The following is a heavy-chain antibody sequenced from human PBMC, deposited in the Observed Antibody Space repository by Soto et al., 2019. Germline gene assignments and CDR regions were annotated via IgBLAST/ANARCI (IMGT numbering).Heavy chain of an antibody. D-gene: IGHD3-22*01. Sequence: SVKVSCKASGGTFSSYAISWVRQAPGQWLEWMGGIIPIFGTANYAQKFKGIVTITADESTSTAYMELSSLRSEDTAVYYCARYYDTQRGRWFDPWGQGTLVTVSS. J-gene: IGHJ5*02. CDR3: ARYYDTQRGRWFDP. CDR1: GGTFSSYA. V-gene: IGHV1-69*13. CDR2: IIPIFGTA.